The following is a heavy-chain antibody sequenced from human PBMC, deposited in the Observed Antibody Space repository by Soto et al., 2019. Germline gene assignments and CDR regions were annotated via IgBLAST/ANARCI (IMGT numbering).Heavy chain of an antibody. J-gene: IGHJ4*02. Sequence: GGSLRLSCAASGFTFDDYAMHWVRQAPGKGLEWVSGISWNSGSIGYADSVKGRFTISRDNAKNSLYLQMNSLRAEDTALYYCAKGQYYYGSGSYSDYWGQGTLVTVSS. V-gene: IGHV3-9*01. CDR3: AKGQYYYGSGSYSDY. D-gene: IGHD3-10*01. CDR1: GFTFDDYA. CDR2: ISWNSGSI.